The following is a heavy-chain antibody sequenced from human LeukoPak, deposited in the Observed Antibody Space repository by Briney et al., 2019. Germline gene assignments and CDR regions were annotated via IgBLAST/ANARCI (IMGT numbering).Heavy chain of an antibody. J-gene: IGHJ6*03. D-gene: IGHD2-2*02. CDR3: ARVAAEVVGVPGAIGFGWLRRDYYYMDV. CDR2: INPSGGST. CDR1: GYTFTSYY. V-gene: IGHV1-46*01. Sequence: ASVKVSCKASGYTFTSYYMHWVRQAPGEGLEWMGVINPSGGSTSYAQKFQGRVTMTKDMSTSTLYMELSSLRSEDTAVYYCARVAAEVVGVPGAIGFGWLRRDYYYMDVWGKGTTVTVSS.